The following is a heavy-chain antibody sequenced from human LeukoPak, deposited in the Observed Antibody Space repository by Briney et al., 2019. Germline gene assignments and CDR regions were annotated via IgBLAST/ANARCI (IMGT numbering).Heavy chain of an antibody. D-gene: IGHD3-22*01. V-gene: IGHV3-23*01. CDR3: AKGAYYYDRSGYPPYFDY. CDR2: ISGTGDNT. Sequence: GGSLRLSCAASGFTFSSYAMSWVRQAPGKGLAWVSTISGTGDNTYYADSVKGRFTISRDNSKNTLYVQMNSLRAEDTALYYCAKGAYYYDRSGYPPYFDYWGQRTLVTVSS. CDR1: GFTFSSYA. J-gene: IGHJ4*02.